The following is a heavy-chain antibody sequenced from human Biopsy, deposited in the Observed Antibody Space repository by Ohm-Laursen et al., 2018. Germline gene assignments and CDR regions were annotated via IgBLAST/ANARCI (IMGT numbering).Heavy chain of an antibody. Sequence: ASVKVSCKASGYSFNNYGINRVRQAPGQGLEWMGRISGYNGNTKYAQKFQGRVTMTTDTSTSAVYMEVRSLRSDDTAVYYCARVALPLYLDNWGQGTRVTVSS. CDR2: ISGYNGNT. CDR3: ARVALPLYLDN. V-gene: IGHV1-18*01. J-gene: IGHJ4*02. D-gene: IGHD2-21*01. CDR1: GYSFNNYG.